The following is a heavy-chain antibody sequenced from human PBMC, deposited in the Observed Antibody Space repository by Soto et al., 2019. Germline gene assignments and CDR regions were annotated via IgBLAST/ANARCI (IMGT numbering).Heavy chain of an antibody. Sequence: SVKVSCKASGGTFSSYAISWVRQAPGQGLEWMGGIIPIFGTTNYARRFQGRVTITADKSTSTAYMELRSLRSEDTAVYYCARGTRSGSYYYYGLDVWGQGTTVTVSS. CDR3: ARGTRSGSYYYYGLDV. CDR2: IIPIFGTT. J-gene: IGHJ6*02. V-gene: IGHV1-69*06. CDR1: GGTFSSYA. D-gene: IGHD1-26*01.